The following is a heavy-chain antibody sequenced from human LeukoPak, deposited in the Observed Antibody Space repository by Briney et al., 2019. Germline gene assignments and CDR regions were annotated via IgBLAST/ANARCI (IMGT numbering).Heavy chain of an antibody. CDR1: GYAFNIYD. J-gene: IGHJ4*02. V-gene: IGHV1-8*01. CDR3: AVHLPGDYLDR. CDR2: MNPDSGNT. Sequence: ASVKVSCKASGYAFNIYDINWVRQATGHGLEWMGWMNPDSGNTGCAQKFQGRVTMTRNTSITTAYMELSSLRFEDTAVYYCAVHLPGDYLDRWGKGTLVTVSS.